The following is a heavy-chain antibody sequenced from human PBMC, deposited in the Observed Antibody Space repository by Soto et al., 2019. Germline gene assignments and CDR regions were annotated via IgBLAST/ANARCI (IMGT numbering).Heavy chain of an antibody. CDR3: AKEGIAAAGSPFDY. V-gene: IGHV1-3*01. D-gene: IGHD6-13*01. Sequence: GASVNVSCKASGYTFTSYAMHWLRQAPGQRLEWMGWINAGNGNTKYSQKFQGRFTISRDNSKNTLYLQMNSLRAEDTAVYYCAKEGIAAAGSPFDYWGQGTLVTVSS. CDR1: GYTFTSYA. CDR2: INAGNGNT. J-gene: IGHJ4*02.